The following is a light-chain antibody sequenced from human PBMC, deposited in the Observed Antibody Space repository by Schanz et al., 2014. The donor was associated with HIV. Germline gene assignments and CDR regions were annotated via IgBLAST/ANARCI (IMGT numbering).Light chain of an antibody. CDR1: SSNIKINA. CDR3: QSYDSGLSGWV. V-gene: IGLV1-44*01. J-gene: IGLJ3*02. CDR2: GTD. Sequence: QSVLTQPPSASGTPGQRVTISCSGSSSNIKINALNRYQPLPGAAPKLLIYGTDQRPSGVPDRFSGSKSGTSASLAITGLQAEDEADYYCQSYDSGLSGWVFGGGTKVTVL.